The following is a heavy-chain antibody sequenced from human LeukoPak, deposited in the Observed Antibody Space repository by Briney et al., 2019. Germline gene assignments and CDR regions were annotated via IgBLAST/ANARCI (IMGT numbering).Heavy chain of an antibody. J-gene: IGHJ6*02. Sequence: PGGSLRLSCTASGFTVSNYWMSWVRQTPEKGLEWVANIKQDGSETVYVDSVKGRFTISRDNAQTSLYLQMSSLRAEDKAVYYCARDPYSSSWSYGMDVWGQGTTVTVSS. D-gene: IGHD6-13*01. CDR3: ARDPYSSSWSYGMDV. V-gene: IGHV3-7*05. CDR2: IKQDGSET. CDR1: GFTVSNYW.